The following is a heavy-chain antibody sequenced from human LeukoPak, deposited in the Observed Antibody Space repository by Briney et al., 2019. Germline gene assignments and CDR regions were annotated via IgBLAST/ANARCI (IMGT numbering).Heavy chain of an antibody. V-gene: IGHV1-18*01. CDR3: ARVVEDYYYYYMDV. J-gene: IGHJ6*03. CDR2: ISAYNGNT. D-gene: IGHD3-16*02. CDR1: GYTFTSHG. Sequence: GASVKVSCKASGYTFTSHGISWVRQAPGQGLEWMGWISAYNGNTNYAQKLQGRVTMTTDTSTSTAYMELRSLRSDDTAVYYCARVVEDYYYYYMDVWGKGTTVTVSS.